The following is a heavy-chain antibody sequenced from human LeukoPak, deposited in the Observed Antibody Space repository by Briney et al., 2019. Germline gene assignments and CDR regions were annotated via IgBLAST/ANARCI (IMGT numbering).Heavy chain of an antibody. V-gene: IGHV3-30*02. CDR3: AKFGYCSGGSCYRNFDY. D-gene: IGHD2-15*01. Sequence: GGSLRLSCATSGFTFSTSDMHWVRQAPGKGLEWVAFIRYDGSNKYYADSVKGRFTISRDNSKNTLYLQMNSLRAEDTAVYYCAKFGYCSGGSCYRNFDYWGQGTLVTVSS. CDR2: IRYDGSNK. J-gene: IGHJ4*02. CDR1: GFTFSTSD.